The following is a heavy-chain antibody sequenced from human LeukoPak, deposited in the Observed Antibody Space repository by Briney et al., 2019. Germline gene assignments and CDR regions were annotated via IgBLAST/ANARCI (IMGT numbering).Heavy chain of an antibody. V-gene: IGHV3-48*04. Sequence: GGSLRLSCAAAGLSVSSNNMHWVRQAPGGGLEWPSYISAGSGTMFSADSVKGRFTISRDNARDVLFLQMNSLRAEDTAVYYCTRDLGLRRMIWGRGTLV. CDR1: GLSVSSNN. CDR3: TRDLGLRRMI. J-gene: IGHJ2*01. CDR2: ISAGSGTM.